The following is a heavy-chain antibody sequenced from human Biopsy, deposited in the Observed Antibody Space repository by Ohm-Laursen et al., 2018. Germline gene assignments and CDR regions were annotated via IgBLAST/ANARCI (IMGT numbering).Heavy chain of an antibody. V-gene: IGHV3-33*06. CDR1: GFTFSSYG. CDR2: IWYDGSNK. J-gene: IGHJ4*02. D-gene: IGHD2-8*01. CDR3: AKCMTGGSNYYFHH. Sequence: RSLRLSCTASGFTFSSYGMHWVRQAPGKGLEWVAAIWYDGSNKNYADSVKGRFTISRDNSKNKLYLQMNSLRGEDTAVYYCAKCMTGGSNYYFHHCGQGTLVTVSS.